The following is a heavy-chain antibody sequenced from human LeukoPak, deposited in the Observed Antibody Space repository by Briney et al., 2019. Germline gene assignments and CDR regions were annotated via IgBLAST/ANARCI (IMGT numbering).Heavy chain of an antibody. CDR3: ARIAARGQYFDY. J-gene: IGHJ4*02. D-gene: IGHD6-6*01. CDR1: GGSISSGGYS. Sequence: SETLSLTCAVSGGSISSGGYSWSWIRQPPGKGLERIGYIYHSGSTYYNPSLKSRVTISVDRSKNQFSLKLSSVTAADTAVYYCARIAARGQYFDYWGQGTLVTVSS. CDR2: IYHSGST. V-gene: IGHV4-30-2*01.